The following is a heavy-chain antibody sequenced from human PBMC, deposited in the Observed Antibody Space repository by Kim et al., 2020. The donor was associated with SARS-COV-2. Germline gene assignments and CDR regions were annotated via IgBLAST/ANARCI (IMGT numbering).Heavy chain of an antibody. Sequence: GGSLRLSCAASGFTFSSYWMSWVRQAPGKGLEWVANIKQDGSEKYYVDSVKGRFTISRDNAKNSLYLQMNSLRAEDTAVYYCARAKDSSGYQPRGVSVRTLDYWGQGTLVTVSS. CDR3: ARAKDSSGYQPRGVSVRTLDY. CDR2: IKQDGSEK. D-gene: IGHD3-22*01. CDR1: GFTFSSYW. J-gene: IGHJ4*02. V-gene: IGHV3-7*01.